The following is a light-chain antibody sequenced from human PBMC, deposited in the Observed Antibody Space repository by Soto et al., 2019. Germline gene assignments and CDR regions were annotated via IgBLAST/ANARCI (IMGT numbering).Light chain of an antibody. CDR3: QQYSSSPQT. J-gene: IGKJ1*01. V-gene: IGKV3-20*01. CDR1: QSVSSSY. Sequence: EIVLTQSPATLSLSPGERATLSCRASQSVSSSYLAWYQQKPGQAPRLLIYGASSRATGIPDRFSGSGSGTDFTLTISRLEPEDFAVYYCQQYSSSPQTFGQGTKVDIK. CDR2: GAS.